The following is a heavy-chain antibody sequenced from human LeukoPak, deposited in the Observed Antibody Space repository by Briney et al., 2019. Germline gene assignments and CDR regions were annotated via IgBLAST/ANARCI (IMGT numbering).Heavy chain of an antibody. V-gene: IGHV3-23*01. CDR2: ISGSGGST. CDR1: GFTFSSYA. J-gene: IGHJ6*02. D-gene: IGHD3-10*01. CDR3: ARNQQLGGHSYYYYGMDV. Sequence: PGGSLRLSCAASGFTFSSYAMSWVRQAPGKGLEWVSAISGSGGSTYYADSVKGRFTISRDNSKNTLYLQMNSMRADETAIYYCARNQQLGGHSYYYYGMDVWGQGTTVTVSS.